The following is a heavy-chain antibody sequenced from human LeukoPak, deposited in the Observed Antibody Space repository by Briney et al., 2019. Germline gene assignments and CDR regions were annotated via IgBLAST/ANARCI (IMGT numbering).Heavy chain of an antibody. Sequence: ASVKVSCKASGYTFTSYYMQWVRQAPEQGLEWMGIINPSGGSTSYAQKYQGRVTITRDTSASTAYMELSSLRSEDTAVYYCARDQGSSWPDYRGQGTLVTVSS. V-gene: IGHV1-46*01. J-gene: IGHJ4*02. CDR2: INPSGGST. D-gene: IGHD6-13*01. CDR1: GYTFTSYY. CDR3: ARDQGSSWPDY.